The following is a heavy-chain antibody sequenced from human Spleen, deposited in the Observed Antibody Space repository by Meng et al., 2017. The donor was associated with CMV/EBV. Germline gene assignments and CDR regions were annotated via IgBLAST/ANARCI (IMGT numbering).Heavy chain of an antibody. D-gene: IGHD1-26*01. CDR1: GFTFSSYW. CDR3: ARGWEGDGFDY. Sequence: LSCAASGFTFSSYWMHWVRQAPGMGLEWVSRLNSDGSSTSYADSVKGRFTISRDNAKNTLFLQMDSLRAEDTAVYYCARGWEGDGFDYWGQGSLVTVSS. V-gene: IGHV3-74*01. CDR2: LNSDGSST. J-gene: IGHJ4*02.